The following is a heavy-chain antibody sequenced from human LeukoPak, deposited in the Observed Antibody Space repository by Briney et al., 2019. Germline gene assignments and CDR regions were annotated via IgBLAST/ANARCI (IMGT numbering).Heavy chain of an antibody. D-gene: IGHD3-10*01. Sequence: PGGSLRLSCAASGFTFSSYTIHWVRQAPGKGLEWVAVISYDGSNKFYADSVKGRFTISRDNSKNTLFLQMNSLRVEDTAVYYCARTGSLTKNWLDPWGQGTLVTVSS. CDR3: ARTGSLTKNWLDP. CDR1: GFTFSSYT. CDR2: ISYDGSNK. V-gene: IGHV3-30*04. J-gene: IGHJ5*02.